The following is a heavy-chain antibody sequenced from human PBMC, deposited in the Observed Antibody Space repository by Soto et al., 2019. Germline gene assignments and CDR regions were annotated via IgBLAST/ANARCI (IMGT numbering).Heavy chain of an antibody. V-gene: IGHV4-31*03. CDR1: GGSISSGGYY. CDR2: IYYSGST. CDR3: ARDFPPYSSSQDVDY. J-gene: IGHJ4*02. D-gene: IGHD6-6*01. Sequence: PSETLSLTCTVSGGSISSGGYYWSWIRQHPGKGLEWIGYIYYSGSTYYNPSLKSRVTISVDTSKNQFSLKLSSVTAADTAVYYCARDFPPYSSSQDVDYWGQGTLVTVSS.